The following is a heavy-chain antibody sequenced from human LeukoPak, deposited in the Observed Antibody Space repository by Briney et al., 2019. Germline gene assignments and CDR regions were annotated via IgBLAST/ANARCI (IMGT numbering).Heavy chain of an antibody. CDR3: AKDLRVAVGRGYFDY. CDR2: IQYDGSNK. Sequence: GGSLRLSCAASRFTFSSYGMHWVRQAPGKGLEWVAFIQYDGSNKYYADSVKGRFTISRDNSKNTLYLQVNSLRAEDTAVYYCAKDLRVAVGRGYFDYWGQGTLVTVSS. V-gene: IGHV3-30*02. D-gene: IGHD6-19*01. CDR1: RFTFSSYG. J-gene: IGHJ4*02.